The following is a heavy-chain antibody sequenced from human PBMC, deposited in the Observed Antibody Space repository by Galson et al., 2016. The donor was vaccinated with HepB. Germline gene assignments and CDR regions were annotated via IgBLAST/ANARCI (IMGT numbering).Heavy chain of an antibody. CDR3: GRARGDYNPYYFDP. J-gene: IGHJ4*01. CDR1: GFTFKFFE. CDR2: ISGSGGTI. V-gene: IGHV3-48*03. Sequence: SLRLSCAASGFTFKFFEMTWVRQAPGKGLEWVSYISGSGGTIYYADSVRGRFTISRENANDSFFLEKNNLRADDTAVYYCGRARGDYNPYYFDPWGHGTLVTVSS. D-gene: IGHD3-10*01.